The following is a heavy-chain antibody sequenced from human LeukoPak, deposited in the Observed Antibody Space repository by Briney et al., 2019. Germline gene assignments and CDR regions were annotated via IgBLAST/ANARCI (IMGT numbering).Heavy chain of an antibody. Sequence: GGSLRLSCAASGFTFSNYWMSWVRQAPGERLEWVANIQQDGSERYYVDSVKGRFTISRDNAKNSLYLQMNSLRAEDTAVYYCARDKVVGATYFDYWGQGTLVTVSS. CDR1: GFTFSNYW. D-gene: IGHD1-26*01. J-gene: IGHJ4*02. V-gene: IGHV3-7*01. CDR2: IQQDGSER. CDR3: ARDKVVGATYFDY.